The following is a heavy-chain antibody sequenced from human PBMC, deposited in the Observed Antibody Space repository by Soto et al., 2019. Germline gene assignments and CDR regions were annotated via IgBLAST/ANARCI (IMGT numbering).Heavy chain of an antibody. J-gene: IGHJ4*02. V-gene: IGHV3-72*01. D-gene: IGHD4-17*01. CDR2: SRDKVNSHTT. CDR1: GFTFSDHY. CDR3: GRGAGSTGYFDY. Sequence: EVQLAASGGGLVQPGGSLRLSCAASGFTFSDHYMDWVRQAPGKGLEWVGRSRDKVNSHTTEYAGSVKGRFTISSRDSENTLYLQTNSLKTEDTAIEYCGRGAGSTGYFDYWGQGTLVTVSS.